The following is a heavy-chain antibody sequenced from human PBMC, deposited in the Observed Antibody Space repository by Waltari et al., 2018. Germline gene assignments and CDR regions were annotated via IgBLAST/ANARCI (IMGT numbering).Heavy chain of an antibody. J-gene: IGHJ4*02. D-gene: IGHD3-22*01. CDR3: AGAYDSRGYFDY. V-gene: IGHV3-33*08. CDR1: GFTFSSYG. CDR2: IWYDGSNK. Sequence: QVQLVESGGGVVQPGRSLRLSCAASGFTFSSYGMHWVRQAPGKGLEWVAVIWYDGSNKYYADSVKGRFTISRDNSKNTLYLQMNSLRAEDTAMYYCAGAYDSRGYFDYWGQGTLVTVSS.